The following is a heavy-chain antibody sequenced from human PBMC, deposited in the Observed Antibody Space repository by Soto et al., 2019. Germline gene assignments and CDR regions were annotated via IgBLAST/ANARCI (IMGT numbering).Heavy chain of an antibody. V-gene: IGHV3-23*01. D-gene: IGHD3-22*01. Sequence: EVQLLESGGGLVQPGGSLRLSCAASGFTFRNSAMSWVRQAPGKGLEWVSGISGRGGTTYYADSVKGRFTISRDDSRNTLYLQMHSLRAEDTAVYYCAKGTSPYYYDSSGYYHLDFDYWGQGTLVTVSS. CDR2: ISGRGGTT. CDR3: AKGTSPYYYDSSGYYHLDFDY. CDR1: GFTFRNSA. J-gene: IGHJ4*02.